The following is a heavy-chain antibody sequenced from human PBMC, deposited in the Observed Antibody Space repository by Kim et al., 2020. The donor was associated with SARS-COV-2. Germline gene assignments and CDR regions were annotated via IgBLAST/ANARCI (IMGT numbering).Heavy chain of an antibody. V-gene: IGHV3-48*04. CDR2: ISSSSSTI. J-gene: IGHJ5*02. D-gene: IGHD2-15*01. CDR1: GFTFSSYS. Sequence: GGSLRLSCAASGFTFSSYSMNWVRQAPGKGLEWVSYISSSSSTIYYADSVKGRFTISRDNAKNSLYLQMNSLRAEDTAVYYCARDAYCSGGSCYPGWFDPWGQGTLVTVSS. CDR3: ARDAYCSGGSCYPGWFDP.